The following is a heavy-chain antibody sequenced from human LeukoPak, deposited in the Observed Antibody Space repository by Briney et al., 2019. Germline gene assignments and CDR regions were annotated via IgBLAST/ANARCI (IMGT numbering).Heavy chain of an antibody. J-gene: IGHJ3*02. V-gene: IGHV3-23*01. D-gene: IGHD3-22*01. CDR3: ASRITMIVVASDDAFDI. CDR2: ISGSGGST. CDR1: GFTFSSYA. Sequence: GGSLRLSCAASGFTFSSYAMSWVRQAPGKGLEWVSAISGSGGSTYYADSVKGRFTISRDNSKNTLYLQMNSLRAEDTAVYYCASRITMIVVASDDAFDIWGQGTMVTVSS.